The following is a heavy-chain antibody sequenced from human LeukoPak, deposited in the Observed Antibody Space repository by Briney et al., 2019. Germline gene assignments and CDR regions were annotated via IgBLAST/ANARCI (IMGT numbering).Heavy chain of an antibody. J-gene: IGHJ5*02. CDR1: GFTFSSHS. D-gene: IGHD5-12*01. CDR3: ARGQYSGNDLGNWFDP. CDR2: ISSSSSYI. Sequence: SGGSLRLSCAASGFTFSSHSMNWVRQAPGKGLEWVSSISSSSSYIYYADSVKGRFTISRDNAKNSLSLQMNSLRAEDTAVYYCARGQYSGNDLGNWFDPWGQGTLVTVSS. V-gene: IGHV3-21*03.